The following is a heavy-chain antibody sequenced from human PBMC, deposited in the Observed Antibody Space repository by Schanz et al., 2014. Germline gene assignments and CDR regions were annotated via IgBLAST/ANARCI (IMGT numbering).Heavy chain of an antibody. Sequence: QVQLVESGGGVVQPGRSLRLSCAASGFTFSSYAMSWVRQAPGKGLEWVAVIWYDENNKYYADSVKGRFTMSRDNSKNTLYLQMNSLRAEDTAVYYCARANYRRKINFDYWGRGTLVTVSS. J-gene: IGHJ4*02. V-gene: IGHV3-33*08. CDR1: GFTFSSYA. CDR3: ARANYRRKINFDY. CDR2: IWYDENNK. D-gene: IGHD3-10*01.